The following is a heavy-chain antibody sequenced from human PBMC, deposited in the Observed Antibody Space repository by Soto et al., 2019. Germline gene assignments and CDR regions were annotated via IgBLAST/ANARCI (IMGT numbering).Heavy chain of an antibody. CDR3: ARDSSVAGSVDF. CDR2: ISSSSSLI. J-gene: IGHJ4*02. D-gene: IGHD6-19*01. CDR1: GFTFSGYN. V-gene: IGHV3-48*02. Sequence: EVQLVESGGGLVQPGGSLRLSCAASGFTFSGYNMDWVRQAPGKGLEWVSYISSSSSLIYYADSVRGRFTISRDNAKNSLYLQMTSLRDEDTAVYYCARDSSVAGSVDFWGRGTLVTVSS.